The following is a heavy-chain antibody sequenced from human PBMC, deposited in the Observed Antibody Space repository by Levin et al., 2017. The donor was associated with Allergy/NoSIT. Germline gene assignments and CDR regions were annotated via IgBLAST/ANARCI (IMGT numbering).Heavy chain of an antibody. CDR3: ARADSSAYPDY. D-gene: IGHD3-22*01. Sequence: GESLKISCAASGFTFSSYAMHWFRQAPGKGLEWVAVISYDGSTTYYADSVKGRFTISRDDSQSTLYLQMNSLRPGETAVNYCARADSSAYPDYWGQGTLVTVTS. V-gene: IGHV3-30-3*01. CDR1: GFTFSSYA. CDR2: ISYDGSTT. J-gene: IGHJ4*02.